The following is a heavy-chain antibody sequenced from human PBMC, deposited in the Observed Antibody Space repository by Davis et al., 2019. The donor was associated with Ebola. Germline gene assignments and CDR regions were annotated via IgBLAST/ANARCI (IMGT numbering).Heavy chain of an antibody. J-gene: IGHJ4*02. CDR1: GLTFSRYG. D-gene: IGHD4-23*01. V-gene: IGHV3-33*01. Sequence: GESLKISCVASGLTFSRYGMHWVRQTPGKGLEWVAFIWFDGRNAHYIDSVKGRFTISRDNSKNTLYLQMNSLRADDTAVYYCARGRDKWELQFYPFDYWGQGTLITVSS. CDR2: IWFDGRNA. CDR3: ARGRDKWELQFYPFDY.